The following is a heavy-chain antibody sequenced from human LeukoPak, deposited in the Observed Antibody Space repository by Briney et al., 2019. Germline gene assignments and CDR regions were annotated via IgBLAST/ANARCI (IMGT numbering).Heavy chain of an antibody. D-gene: IGHD7-27*01. CDR3: ARDYTGGWNDY. CDR1: GFTFRRHW. Sequence: GGSLRHSCAAAGFTFRRHWMSWVRQTKGKGLECVAKIKEDGSEKHYVDSVKGRFTISRDNAKNSLYLQMNSLRAEDTAVYYCARDYTGGWNDYWGQGTLVTVSS. V-gene: IGHV3-7*01. J-gene: IGHJ4*02. CDR2: IKEDGSEK.